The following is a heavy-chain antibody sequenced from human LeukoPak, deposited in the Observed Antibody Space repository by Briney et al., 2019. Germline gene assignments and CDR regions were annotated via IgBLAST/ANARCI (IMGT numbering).Heavy chain of an antibody. D-gene: IGHD6-6*01. V-gene: IGHV4-38-2*02. CDR3: ARDRSVGVLPAPPFDF. J-gene: IGHJ4*02. Sequence: PSETLSLTCTVSGSSMSSDYYWGWIRQPPGKGLEWVGSVFHSGNTYYNPSLKSRLTISADTSKNQFSLTLTSVTAADTAVYYCARDRSVGVLPAPPFDFWGQGTLVTVSS. CDR1: GSSMSSDYY. CDR2: VFHSGNT.